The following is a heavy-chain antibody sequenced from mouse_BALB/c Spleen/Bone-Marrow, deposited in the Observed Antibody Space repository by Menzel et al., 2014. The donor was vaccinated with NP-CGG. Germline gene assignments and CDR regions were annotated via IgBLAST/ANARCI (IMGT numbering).Heavy chain of an antibody. CDR3: ALNWDSAY. D-gene: IGHD4-1*02. Sequence: EVQRVESGGDLVKPGGSLKLSCAASGFTFSSYGMSWVRQTPDKRLERVATINNGGTYTYYPDSVKGRFTISIDNAKNTLYLQMSSLKSEDTAMYYCALNWDSAYWGQGTLVTVSA. CDR1: GFTFSSYG. CDR2: INNGGTYT. J-gene: IGHJ3*01. V-gene: IGHV5-6*01.